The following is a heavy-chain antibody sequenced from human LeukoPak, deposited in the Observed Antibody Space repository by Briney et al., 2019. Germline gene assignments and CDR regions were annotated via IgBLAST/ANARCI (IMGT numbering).Heavy chain of an antibody. CDR1: GGSISSYY. Sequence: SETLSLTCIVSGGSISSYYWSWIRQPPGKGLEWIGYIYYSGSTNYNPSLKSRVTISVDTSKNQFSLKLSSVTAADTAVYYCARAHRADFWSGLSANWFDPWGQGTLVTVSS. J-gene: IGHJ5*02. CDR3: ARAHRADFWSGLSANWFDP. V-gene: IGHV4-59*01. CDR2: IYYSGST. D-gene: IGHD3-3*01.